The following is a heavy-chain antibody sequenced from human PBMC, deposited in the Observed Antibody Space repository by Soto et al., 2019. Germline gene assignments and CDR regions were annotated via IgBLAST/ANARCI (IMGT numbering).Heavy chain of an antibody. CDR1: GGTFSSYT. CDR2: IIPILGIA. J-gene: IGHJ3*02. CDR3: ARDQAVGSNLDI. D-gene: IGHD1-26*01. Sequence: QVQLVQSGAEVKKPGSSVKVSCKASGGTFSSYTISWVRQAPGQGLEWMGRIIPILGIANYAQKLQGRVTITADKSTSTDYMELSSLRSEDTAVYYCARDQAVGSNLDIWGQGTMVTVSS. V-gene: IGHV1-69*08.